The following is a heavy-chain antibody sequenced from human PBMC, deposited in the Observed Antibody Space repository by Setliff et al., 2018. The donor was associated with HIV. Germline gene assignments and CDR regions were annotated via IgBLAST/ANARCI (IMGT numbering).Heavy chain of an antibody. Sequence: SETLSLTCAFYGESMCGYFWTWIRQSPGTGLEWLGEIAHSGGTNYKSSLKSRLTISVDPSRNQFSLRLTSVTVADTAVYYCVRGRDFIVRHLHFTAGGAYDVWGPGTLVTVSS. D-gene: IGHD2-21*01. V-gene: IGHV4-34*01. J-gene: IGHJ3*01. CDR2: IAHSGGT. CDR3: VRGRDFIVRHLHFTAGGAYDV. CDR1: GESMCGYF.